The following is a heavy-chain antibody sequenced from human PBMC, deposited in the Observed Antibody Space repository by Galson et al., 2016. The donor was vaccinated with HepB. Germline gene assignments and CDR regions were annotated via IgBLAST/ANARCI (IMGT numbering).Heavy chain of an antibody. V-gene: IGHV1-8*01. J-gene: IGHJ5*01. D-gene: IGHD6-13*01. CDR2: MNPDSGNT. CDR1: GYTFRNYD. CDR3: ARDPGRIAAAGHFDS. Sequence: SVKVSCKASGYTFRNYDINWVRQATGQGLEWMGWMNPDSGNTGYAQGFQGRITMTMDTSISTVYMELSSLTSEDTAMYYCARDPGRIAAAGHFDSWGQGTLVTVSS.